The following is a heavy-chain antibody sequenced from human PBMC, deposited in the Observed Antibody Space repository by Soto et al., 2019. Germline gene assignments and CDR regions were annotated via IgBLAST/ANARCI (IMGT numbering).Heavy chain of an antibody. CDR1: VFTFSSYG. Sequence: PGGSXRLSCPSSVFTFSSYGMLWVRQAPGKGLEWVAVISYDGSNKYYADSVKGRFTISRDNSKNTLYLQMKSLRAEDTAVYSCAKDLVTTGENWFETWGQGTLVTVSS. V-gene: IGHV3-30*18. J-gene: IGHJ5*02. CDR2: ISYDGSNK. CDR3: AKDLVTTGENWFET. D-gene: IGHD4-17*01.